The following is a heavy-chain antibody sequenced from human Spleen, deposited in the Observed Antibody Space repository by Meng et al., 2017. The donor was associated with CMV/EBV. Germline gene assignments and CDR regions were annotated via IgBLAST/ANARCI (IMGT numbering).Heavy chain of an antibody. CDR3: AGRYCSSTSCYTDYYYGMDV. V-gene: IGHV4-34*01. J-gene: IGHJ6*02. CDR1: GGSFSGYY. Sequence: SETLSLTCAVYGGSFSGYYWSWIRQPPGKGLEWIGEINHSGSTNYNPSLKSRVTISVDTSKNQFSLKLSSVTAADTAVYYCAGRYCSSTSCYTDYYYGMDVWGQGTTVTVSS. D-gene: IGHD2-2*02. CDR2: INHSGST.